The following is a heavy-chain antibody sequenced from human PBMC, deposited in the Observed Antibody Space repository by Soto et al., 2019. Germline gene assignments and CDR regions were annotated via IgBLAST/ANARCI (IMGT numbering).Heavy chain of an antibody. D-gene: IGHD2-21*01. CDR3: ARVIVTQVSTMGGMDV. CDR1: GYSFTSYW. Sequence: PGESLKISCKGSGYSFTSYWIAWVRQMPGKGLEWLGVIYPLDSYTKYSPSFEGQVTMSVDKSVNTASLLLNSLKASDTAIYFCARVIVTQVSTMGGMDVWGQGTTVTVSS. CDR2: IYPLDSYT. J-gene: IGHJ6*02. V-gene: IGHV5-51*01.